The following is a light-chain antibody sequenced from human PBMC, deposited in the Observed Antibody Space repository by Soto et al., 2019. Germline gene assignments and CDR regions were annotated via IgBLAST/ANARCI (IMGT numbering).Light chain of an antibody. CDR2: DAS. CDR1: QNINNY. J-gene: IGKJ1*01. CDR3: QQYYSYPWT. Sequence: DIQMTQAPCSLSASVGDRVTITCQASQNINNYLNWYQQKPGKAPNLLIYDASSLQSGVPSRFSGSGSGTDFTLTISCLQSEDFATYYCQQYYSYPWTFGQGTKVDI. V-gene: IGKV1-16*01.